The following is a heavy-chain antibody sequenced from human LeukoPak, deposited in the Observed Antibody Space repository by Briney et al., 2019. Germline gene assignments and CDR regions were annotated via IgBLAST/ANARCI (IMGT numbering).Heavy chain of an antibody. CDR3: ARHLYCSSTSCYFGAFDI. V-gene: IGHV4-34*01. Sequence: KPSETLSLTCAVYGGSFSGYYWSWIRQPPGKGLEWIGEINHSGSTNYNPSLKSRVTISVDTSKNQFSLKLSSVTAADTAVYYCARHLYCSSTSCYFGAFDIWGQGTMVTVSS. CDR2: INHSGST. D-gene: IGHD2-2*01. CDR1: GGSFSGYY. J-gene: IGHJ3*02.